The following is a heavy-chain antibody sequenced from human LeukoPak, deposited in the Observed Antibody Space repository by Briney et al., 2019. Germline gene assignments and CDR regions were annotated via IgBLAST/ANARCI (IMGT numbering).Heavy chain of an antibody. CDR1: GFSFLSLW. Sequence: GESLNISCKASGFSFLSLWIGWVRQVPGKGLEWMGIIYPSDTDTRYSPSVQGQVTISADKTTTTTYLQWSSLKASDTAMYYCALRSGSDDAYDIWGQGTLVTVSS. V-gene: IGHV5-51*01. CDR2: IYPSDTDT. CDR3: ALRSGSDDAYDI. J-gene: IGHJ3*02. D-gene: IGHD1-26*01.